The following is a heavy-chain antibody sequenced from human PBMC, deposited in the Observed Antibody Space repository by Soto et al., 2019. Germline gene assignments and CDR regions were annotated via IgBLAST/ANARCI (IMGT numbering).Heavy chain of an antibody. Sequence: ASVKVSCKASGYTFTSYGISWVLQAPGQGLEWMGWISAYNGNTNYAQKLQGRVTMTTDTSTSTAYMELRSLRSDDTAVYYCAWGAKVTTHPVYWGQGTLVTVSS. CDR3: AWGAKVTTHPVY. V-gene: IGHV1-18*04. CDR1: GYTFTSYG. CDR2: ISAYNGNT. J-gene: IGHJ4*02. D-gene: IGHD4-4*01.